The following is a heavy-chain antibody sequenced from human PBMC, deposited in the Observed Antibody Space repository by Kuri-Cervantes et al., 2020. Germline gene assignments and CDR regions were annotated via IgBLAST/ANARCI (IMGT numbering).Heavy chain of an antibody. D-gene: IGHD6-19*01. CDR2: IYYSGST. Sequence: SETLCLTCTVSGGSINSYYWSWIRQPPGKGLEWIANIYYSGSTNHNPSLKSRVTISVDTSKNQFSLRLGSVTAADTAVYYCASTIAVLGTYYFDNWGQGTLVTVSS. J-gene: IGHJ4*02. CDR3: ASTIAVLGTYYFDN. V-gene: IGHV4-59*01. CDR1: GGSINSYY.